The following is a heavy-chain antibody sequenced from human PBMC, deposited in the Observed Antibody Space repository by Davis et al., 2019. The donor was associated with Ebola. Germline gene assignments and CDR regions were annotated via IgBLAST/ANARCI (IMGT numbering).Heavy chain of an antibody. D-gene: IGHD3-3*01. CDR3: PRIEAYYDFWSGYVPGYYYYYGMDV. CDR1: GFSLSNARMR. V-gene: IGHV2-26*01. CDR2: IFSNDEK. J-gene: IGHJ6*02. Sequence: SGPTLVKPTETLTLTCTVSGFSLSNARMRVSWIRQPPGKALEWLAHIFSNDEKSYSTSLKSRLTISKDTSKSQVVLTMTNMDPVDTATYYCPRIEAYYDFWSGYVPGYYYYYGMDVWGQGTTVTVSS.